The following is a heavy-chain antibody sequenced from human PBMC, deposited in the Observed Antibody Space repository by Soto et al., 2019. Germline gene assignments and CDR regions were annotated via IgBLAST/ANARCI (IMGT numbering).Heavy chain of an antibody. V-gene: IGHV3-13*04. CDR2: IGTAGDT. CDR1: GFTFSSYD. CDR3: ARVDPSRYYYYGMDV. Sequence: PGGSLRLSCAASGFTFSSYDMHWVRQATGKGLEWVSAIGTAGDTYYPGSVKGRFTISRENAKNSLYLQMNSLRAGDTAVYYCARVDPSRYYYYGMDVWGQGTTVTVSS. J-gene: IGHJ6*02.